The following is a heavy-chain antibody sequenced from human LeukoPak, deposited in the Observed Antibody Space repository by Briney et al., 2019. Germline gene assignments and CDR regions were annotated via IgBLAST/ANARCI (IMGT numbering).Heavy chain of an antibody. V-gene: IGHV4-31*03. D-gene: IGHD3-3*01. Sequence: PSQTLSLTCTVSGGSISSGGYYWSWIRRHPGKGLEWIGYIYYSGSTYYNPSLKSRVTISVDTSKNQFSLKLSSVTAADTAVYYCARGYAEWSRDYGMDVWGQGTTVTVSS. J-gene: IGHJ6*02. CDR2: IYYSGST. CDR3: ARGYAEWSRDYGMDV. CDR1: GGSISSGGYY.